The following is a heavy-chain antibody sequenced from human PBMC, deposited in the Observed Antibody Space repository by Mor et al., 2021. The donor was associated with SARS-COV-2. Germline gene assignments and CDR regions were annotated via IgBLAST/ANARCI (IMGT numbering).Heavy chain of an antibody. J-gene: IGHJ4*02. CDR2: TT. V-gene: IGHV3-15*01. Sequence: TTDYAAPVKGRYTISRDDSKNTLYLQMNSLKTEDTAVYYCTTRFGYYSDPYFDYWGQGTLVTVSS. CDR3: TTRFGYYSDPYFDY. D-gene: IGHD3-22*01.